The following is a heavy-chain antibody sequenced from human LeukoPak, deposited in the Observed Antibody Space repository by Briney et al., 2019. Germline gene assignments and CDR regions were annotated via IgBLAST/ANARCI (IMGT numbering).Heavy chain of an antibody. CDR2: IKKTADGLTT. CDR3: TRSYVNRQDTARVSVRYYYYYYMDV. D-gene: IGHD5-18*01. V-gene: IGHV3-49*04. J-gene: IGHJ6*03. Sequence: GGSLRLSCTFSGFTFHDYALTWVRQTPGKGLEWVGFIKKTADGLTTEYAASAKGRFSISGDDSKNIVYLQMNSLTAEDSGFYYCTRSYVNRQDTARVSVRYYYYYYMDVWGTGTTVAVSS. CDR1: GFTFHDYA.